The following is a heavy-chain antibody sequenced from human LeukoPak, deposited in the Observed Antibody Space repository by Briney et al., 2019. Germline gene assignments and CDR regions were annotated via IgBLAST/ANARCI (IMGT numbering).Heavy chain of an antibody. V-gene: IGHV1-69*04. CDR2: IIPILGIA. Sequence: GASVKVSCKASGGTFSSYAISGGRQTPGQGGEWRGRIIPILGIANHAQKFQGRVTITADKSTSTAYMELSSLRSEDTAVYYCGVVVISTDAFDIWGQGTMVTVSS. J-gene: IGHJ3*02. CDR3: GVVVISTDAFDI. D-gene: IGHD3-22*01. CDR1: GGTFSSYA.